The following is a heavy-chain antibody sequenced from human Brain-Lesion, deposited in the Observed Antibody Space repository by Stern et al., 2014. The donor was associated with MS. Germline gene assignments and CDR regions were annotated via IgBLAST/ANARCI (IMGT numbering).Heavy chain of an antibody. J-gene: IGHJ5*02. Sequence: QVQLVQSGPGLVKPSQTLSLTCSVSGDSISSGGYYWSWIRQPPGKALQWIGNIYYSGNTYYNPSLKSLVTISVDMSKNQFSLNLNSVTAADTAVYFCARVAALAMPLQYNWFDPWGQGSLVTVSS. CDR2: IYYSGNT. D-gene: IGHD2-2*01. CDR3: ARVAALAMPLQYNWFDP. V-gene: IGHV4-31*01. CDR1: GDSISSGGYY.